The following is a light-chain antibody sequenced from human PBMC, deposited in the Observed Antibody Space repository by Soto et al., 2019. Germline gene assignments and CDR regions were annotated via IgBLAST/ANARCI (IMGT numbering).Light chain of an antibody. Sequence: EIVMTQSPATLSVSPGERATLSCRASQSISTELAWYQQKPGQPPRLLIYSASTRATGVPARFTGSGSGSEFTLTISGLQSEDFSVYYCQQGHHWPLSLGRGTRLGI. CDR2: SAS. J-gene: IGKJ2*01. V-gene: IGKV3-15*01. CDR1: QSISTE. CDR3: QQGHHWPLS.